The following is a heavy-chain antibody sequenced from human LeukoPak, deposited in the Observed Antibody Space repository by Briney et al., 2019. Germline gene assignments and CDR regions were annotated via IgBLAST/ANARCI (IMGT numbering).Heavy chain of an antibody. V-gene: IGHV4-59*08. D-gene: IGHD4-23*01. Sequence: SETLSLTCTVSGGSISSYYWSWIRQPPGKGLEWIGYIYYSGSTNYNPSLKSRVTISVDTSKNQFSLKLSSVTAADTAVYYCARHRYSGNPEFDYWGQGTLVTVSS. CDR1: GGSISSYY. CDR3: ARHRYSGNPEFDY. J-gene: IGHJ4*02. CDR2: IYYSGST.